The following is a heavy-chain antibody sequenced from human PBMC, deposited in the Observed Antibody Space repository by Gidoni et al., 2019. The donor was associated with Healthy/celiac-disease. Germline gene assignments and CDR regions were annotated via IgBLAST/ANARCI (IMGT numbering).Heavy chain of an antibody. V-gene: IGHV4-39*01. CDR3: ARHTADEYSSSYYFDY. Sequence: RSIYYSGSTYYNPSLKSRVTISVDTSKNQFSLKLSSVTAADTAVYYCARHTADEYSSSYYFDYWGQGTRVTVSS. J-gene: IGHJ4*02. D-gene: IGHD6-6*01. CDR2: IYYSGST.